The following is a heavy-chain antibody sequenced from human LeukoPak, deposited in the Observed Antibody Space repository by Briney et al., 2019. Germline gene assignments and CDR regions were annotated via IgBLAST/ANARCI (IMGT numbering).Heavy chain of an antibody. Sequence: GGSLRLSCAASGFTVSSNYMSWVRQAPGKGLEWVSVIYSGGSTYYADSVKGRFTISRDNSKNTLYLQMNSLRAGDTAVYYCARGIGGSSRGWFDPWGQGTLVTVSS. D-gene: IGHD6-13*01. CDR1: GFTVSSNY. CDR3: ARGIGGSSRGWFDP. J-gene: IGHJ5*02. CDR2: IYSGGST. V-gene: IGHV3-66*01.